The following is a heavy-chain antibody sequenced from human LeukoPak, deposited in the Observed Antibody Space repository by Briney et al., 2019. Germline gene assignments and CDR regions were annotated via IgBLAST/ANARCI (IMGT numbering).Heavy chain of an antibody. CDR1: GYTFTSYY. CDR3: ASASSGGSCYWS. J-gene: IGHJ4*02. V-gene: IGHV1-46*01. Sequence: APVKVSCKASGYTFTSYYMHWVRQAPGQGLEWMGIINPSGGSTSYAQKFQGRVTMTRDTSTSTVYMELSSLRSEDTAVYYCASASSGGSCYWSWGQGTLVTVSS. CDR2: INPSGGST. D-gene: IGHD2-15*01.